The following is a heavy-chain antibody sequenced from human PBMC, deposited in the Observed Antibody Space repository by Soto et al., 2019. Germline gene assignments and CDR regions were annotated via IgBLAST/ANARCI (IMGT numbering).Heavy chain of an antibody. D-gene: IGHD1-26*01. Sequence: EVQLVESEGGLVQPGGSLKLSCAASGFTFSDHYMDWVRQAPGKGLEWVGRTRNKAKSYTTDYVASVKGRFTISRDDSKNSLYLQMNSLKTEDTAVYYCARGRWSGTYPFDYWGQGTLVTVSS. V-gene: IGHV3-72*01. J-gene: IGHJ4*02. CDR3: ARGRWSGTYPFDY. CDR2: TRNKAKSYTT. CDR1: GFTFSDHY.